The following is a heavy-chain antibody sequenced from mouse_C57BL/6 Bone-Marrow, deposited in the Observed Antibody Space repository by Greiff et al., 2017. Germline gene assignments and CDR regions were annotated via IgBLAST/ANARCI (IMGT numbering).Heavy chain of an antibody. J-gene: IGHJ2*01. Sequence: QVHVKQPGTELVKPGASVKLSCKASGYTFTSYWMHWVKQRPGQGLEWIGNINPSNGGTNYNEKFKSKATLTVDKSSSNAYMPISSLTTEDSAVYYYATDYYFDYWGQGTTLTVSS. CDR2: INPSNGGT. V-gene: IGHV1-53*01. CDR1: GYTFTSYW. CDR3: ATDYYFDY.